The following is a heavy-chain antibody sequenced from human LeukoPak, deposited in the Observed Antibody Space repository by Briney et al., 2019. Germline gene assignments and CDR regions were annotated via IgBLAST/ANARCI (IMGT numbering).Heavy chain of an antibody. CDR3: ARGGGIYGLWDY. D-gene: IGHD1-26*01. CDR1: GFTFSSYW. Sequence: GESLRLSCAASGFTFSSYWMHWVRQAPGKGLVWVSRIYSDGSSYTADSVKGRFTISRDNAKDTLYLQMNSLRVEDTAVYYCARGGGIYGLWDYWGQGTLVTVSS. V-gene: IGHV3-74*03. J-gene: IGHJ4*02. CDR2: IYSDGSSY.